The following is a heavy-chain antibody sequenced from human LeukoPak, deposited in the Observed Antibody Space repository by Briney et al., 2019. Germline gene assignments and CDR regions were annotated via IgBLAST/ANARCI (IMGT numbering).Heavy chain of an antibody. D-gene: IGHD6-13*01. Sequence: PGRSLRLSCAASGFTFDDYAMPWVRQAPGKGLEWVSGISWNSGSIGYADSVKGRFTISRDNAKNSLYLQMNSLRAEDTALYYCAKAHIRFSSSWYGSFDYWGQGTLVTVSS. CDR1: GFTFDDYA. CDR3: AKAHIRFSSSWYGSFDY. J-gene: IGHJ4*02. V-gene: IGHV3-9*01. CDR2: ISWNSGSI.